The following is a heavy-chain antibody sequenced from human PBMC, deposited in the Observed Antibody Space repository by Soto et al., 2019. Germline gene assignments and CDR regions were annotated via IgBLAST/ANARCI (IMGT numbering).Heavy chain of an antibody. J-gene: IGHJ4*02. D-gene: IGHD6-13*01. V-gene: IGHV3-33*01. CDR2: IWYDGSNK. CDR1: GFTFSSYG. CDR3: ASSGPSSEKYFDY. Sequence: SLRLSCAASGFTFSSYGMHWVRQAPGKGLEWVAVIWYDGSNKYYADSVKGRFTISRDNSKNTLYLQMNSLRAEDTAVYYCASSGPSSEKYFDYWGQGTLVTVSS.